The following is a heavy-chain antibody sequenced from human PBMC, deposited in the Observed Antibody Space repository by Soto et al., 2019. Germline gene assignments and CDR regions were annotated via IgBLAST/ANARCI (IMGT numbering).Heavy chain of an antibody. CDR2: ISSGGGNT. CDR1: GFTFSSYA. J-gene: IGHJ4*02. D-gene: IGHD3-10*01. Sequence: EVHLLESGGDLVQPGGSLRLSCAASGFTFSSYAMSWVRQAPGQGLEWVSTISSGGGNTYYADSVEGRFTISRDNSKNTLYLQMNSLGAGDPAVYYCAKYPPASYSGSGSHHFVRWGQGTLLTVSS. V-gene: IGHV3-23*01. CDR3: AKYPPASYSGSGSHHFVR.